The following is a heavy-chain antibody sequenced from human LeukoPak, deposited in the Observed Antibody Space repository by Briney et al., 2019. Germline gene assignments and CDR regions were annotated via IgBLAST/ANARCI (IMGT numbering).Heavy chain of an antibody. CDR2: IYSGGST. J-gene: IGHJ4*02. V-gene: IGHV3-53*01. Sequence: GGSLRLSCAASGFTVSSNYMSWVRQAPGKGLEWVSVIYSGGSTYYADSVKGRFTISRDNSKNTLYLQMNSLRAEDTAVYYCARASPPYYDSSGYSYWGQGTLVTVSS. CDR1: GFTVSSNY. D-gene: IGHD3-22*01. CDR3: ARASPPYYDSSGYSY.